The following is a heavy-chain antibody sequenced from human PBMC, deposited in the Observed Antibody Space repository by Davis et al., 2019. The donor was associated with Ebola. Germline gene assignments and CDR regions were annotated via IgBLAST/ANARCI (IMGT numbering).Heavy chain of an antibody. D-gene: IGHD6-19*01. CDR1: GGSISSYY. CDR3: ARGGDSSGWLSGWFDP. Sequence: SETLSLTCTVSGGSISSYYWSWIRQPPGKGLEWIGYIYYSGSTNYNPSLKSRVTISVDTSKNQFSLKLSSVTAADTAVYYCARGGDSSGWLSGWFDPWGQGTPVTVSS. J-gene: IGHJ5*02. CDR2: IYYSGST. V-gene: IGHV4-59*01.